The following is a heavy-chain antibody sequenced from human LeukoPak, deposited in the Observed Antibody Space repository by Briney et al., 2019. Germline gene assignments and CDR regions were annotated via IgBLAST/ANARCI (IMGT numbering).Heavy chain of an antibody. CDR2: IIPIFGTA. Sequence: SVKVSCKASGGTFSSYAISWVRQAPGQGLEWMGGIIPIFGTANYAQKFQGRVTITADKSTSTAYMELSSLRSEDTAVYYCARFPLGGYSYGYVDDFDYWGQGTLVTVSS. J-gene: IGHJ4*02. CDR1: GGTFSSYA. CDR3: ARFPLGGYSYGYVDDFDY. V-gene: IGHV1-69*06. D-gene: IGHD5-18*01.